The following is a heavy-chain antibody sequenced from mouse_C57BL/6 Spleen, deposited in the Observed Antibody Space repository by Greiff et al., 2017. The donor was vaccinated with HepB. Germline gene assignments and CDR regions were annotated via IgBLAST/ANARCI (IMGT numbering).Heavy chain of an antibody. J-gene: IGHJ1*03. CDR1: GFTFSDYY. CDR2: INYDGSST. CDR3: ARDRSRENWYFDV. Sequence: DVKLVESEGGLVQPGSSMKLSCTASGFTFSDYYMAWVRQVPEKGLEWVANINYDGSSTYYLDSLKSRFIISRDNAKNILYLQMSSLKSEDTATYYCARDRSRENWYFDVWGTGTTVTVSS. D-gene: IGHD1-1*01. V-gene: IGHV5-16*01.